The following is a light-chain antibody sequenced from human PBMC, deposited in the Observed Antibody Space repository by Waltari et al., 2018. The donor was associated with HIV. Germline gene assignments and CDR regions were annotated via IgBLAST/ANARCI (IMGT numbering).Light chain of an antibody. CDR2: GVN. V-gene: IGLV2-8*01. CDR3: SSYAGPNHLL. J-gene: IGLJ2*01. CDR1: SRAVGAYNF. Sequence: QSALTQPPSASGSPGQSVTFSCTGTSRAVGAYNFVSWYQQHPGNAPKLISYGVNRRPSGVPDRFSGSKSGNTASLTVSGLQADDEADYYCSSYAGPNHLLFGGGTKLTVL.